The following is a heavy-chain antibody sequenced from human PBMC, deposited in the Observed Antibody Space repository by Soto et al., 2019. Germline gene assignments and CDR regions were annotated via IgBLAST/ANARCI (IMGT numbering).Heavy chain of an antibody. CDR1: EYSFSSHW. Sequence: PGESLKISCKGSEYSFSSHWIAWVRQMPGKDLEWMGTIYPGDSESRYSPSFEGRVSMSADESISTAFLQWGSLQASDTAIYYCARGDTYNSYWNFDLWGRGTLVTVSS. CDR2: IYPGDSES. CDR3: ARGDTYNSYWNFDL. D-gene: IGHD1-1*01. J-gene: IGHJ2*01. V-gene: IGHV5-51*01.